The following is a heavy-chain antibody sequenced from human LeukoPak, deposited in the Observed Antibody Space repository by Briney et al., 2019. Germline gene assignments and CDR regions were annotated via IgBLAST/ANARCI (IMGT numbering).Heavy chain of an antibody. CDR2: ISSSSSYI. V-gene: IGHV3-21*01. D-gene: IGHD5-18*01. J-gene: IGHJ3*02. Sequence: GGSLRLSCAASGFTFSSYSMNWVRQAPGKGLEWVSSISSSSSYIYYADSVKGRFTISRDNAKNSLYLQMNSLRAEDTAVYYCARLRGDTAMLDAFDIWGQGTMVTVSS. CDR1: GFTFSSYS. CDR3: ARLRGDTAMLDAFDI.